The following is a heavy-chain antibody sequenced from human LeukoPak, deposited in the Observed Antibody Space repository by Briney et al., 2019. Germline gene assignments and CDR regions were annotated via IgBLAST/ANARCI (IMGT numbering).Heavy chain of an antibody. V-gene: IGHV7-4-1*02. J-gene: IGHJ4*02. D-gene: IGHD4-17*01. CDR2: INTNTGNP. CDR1: GYSFTGSA. CDR3: AGSQTYGDHPPXXY. Sequence: GASVKVSCKASGYSFTGSAMNWVRQAPGQGLEWMGWINTNTGNPTYAQGFTGRFVFSLDTSVSTAYIQISSLKTEDTAVYFCAGSQTYGDHPPXXYWGXGTLVTVSS.